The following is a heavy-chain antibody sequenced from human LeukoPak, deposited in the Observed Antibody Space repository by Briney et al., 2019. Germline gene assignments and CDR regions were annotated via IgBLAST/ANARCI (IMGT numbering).Heavy chain of an antibody. CDR2: IISDGSTT. V-gene: IGHV3-74*01. CDR3: ARETMGYYYDSSGYYSYRNWFDL. D-gene: IGHD3-22*01. CDR1: GFIFSDYA. J-gene: IGHJ5*02. Sequence: PGGSLRLSCAASGFIFSDYAMHWVRQAPGKGLVWVSRIISDGSTTDYADSVKGRFTISRDNSKNTLYLQMNSLRAEDTAVYYCARETMGYYYDSSGYYSYRNWFDLWGQGTLVTVSS.